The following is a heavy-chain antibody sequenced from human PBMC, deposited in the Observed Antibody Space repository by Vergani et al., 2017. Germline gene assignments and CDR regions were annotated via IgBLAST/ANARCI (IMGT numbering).Heavy chain of an antibody. J-gene: IGHJ3*02. Sequence: EVQLVESGGGLVQPGRSLRLSCAASGFTFDDYAMHWVRQAPGKGLEWVSGISWNSGSIGYADSVKGRFTISRDNAKNSLYLQMNSLRAEDTAVYYCAKEPRYFDSIGAFDIWGQGTMVTVSS. CDR2: ISWNSGSI. CDR1: GFTFDDYA. V-gene: IGHV3-9*01. CDR3: AKEPRYFDSIGAFDI. D-gene: IGHD3-9*01.